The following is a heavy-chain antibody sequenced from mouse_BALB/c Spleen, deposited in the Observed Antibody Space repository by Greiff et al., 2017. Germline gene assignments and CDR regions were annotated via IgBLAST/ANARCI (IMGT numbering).Heavy chain of an antibody. CDR2: ISSGGST. CDR1: GFTFSSYA. Sequence: EVQRVESGGGLVKPGGSLKLSCAASGFTFSSYAMSWVRQTPETRLEWVASISSGGSTYYPDSVKGRFTISRDNARNILYLQMSSLRSEDTAMYYCARGPYMGDGYYAYWGQGTLVTVSA. D-gene: IGHD2-3*01. CDR3: ARGPYMGDGYYAY. J-gene: IGHJ3*01. V-gene: IGHV5-6-5*01.